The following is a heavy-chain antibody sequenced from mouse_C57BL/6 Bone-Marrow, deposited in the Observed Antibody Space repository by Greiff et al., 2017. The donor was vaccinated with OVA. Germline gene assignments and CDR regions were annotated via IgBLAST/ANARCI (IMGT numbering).Heavy chain of an antibody. CDR3: ANNYGSSYYYAMDY. J-gene: IGHJ4*01. D-gene: IGHD1-1*01. V-gene: IGHV5-12*01. Sequence: EVQLQQSGGGLVQPGGSLKLSCAASGFTFSDYYMYWVRQTPEKRLEWVAYISNGGGSTYYPDTVKGRFTISRDNAKNTLYLQMSRLKSEYTAMYYCANNYGSSYYYAMDYWGQGTSVTVSS. CDR2: ISNGGGST. CDR1: GFTFSDYY.